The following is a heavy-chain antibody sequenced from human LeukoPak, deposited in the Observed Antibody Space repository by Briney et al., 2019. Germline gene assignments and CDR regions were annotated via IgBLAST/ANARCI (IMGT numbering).Heavy chain of an antibody. V-gene: IGHV4-39*01. CDR2: IYYSGST. Sequence: SETLSLTCTVSGGSISSSSHYWGWIRQPPGKGLEWIGSIYYSGSTYYNPSLKSRVTMSVDTSKNQFSLKRSSVTAADTAVYYCVGSGLDVWGKGTTVTVSS. J-gene: IGHJ6*04. CDR1: GGSISSSSHY. CDR3: VGSGLDV. D-gene: IGHD6-19*01.